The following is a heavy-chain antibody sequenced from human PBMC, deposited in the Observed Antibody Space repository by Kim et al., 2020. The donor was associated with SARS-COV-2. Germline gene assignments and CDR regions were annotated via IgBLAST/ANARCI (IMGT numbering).Heavy chain of an antibody. CDR1: GGSFSGYY. Sequence: SQTLSLTCAVYGGSFSGYYWSWIRQPPGKGLEWIGEINHSGSTNYNPSLKSRVTISVDTSKNQFSLKLSSVTAADTAVYYCARSRIFGAGGWFDPWGQGTLVTVSS. CDR3: ARSRIFGAGGWFDP. D-gene: IGHD3-3*01. J-gene: IGHJ5*02. CDR2: INHSGST. V-gene: IGHV4-34*01.